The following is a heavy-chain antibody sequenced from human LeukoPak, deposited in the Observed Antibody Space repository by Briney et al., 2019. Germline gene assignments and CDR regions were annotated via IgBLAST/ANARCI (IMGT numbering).Heavy chain of an antibody. D-gene: IGHD1-26*01. Sequence: AGGSLRLSCAASGFTFSSYAMSWVRQAPGKGLEWVSAISGSGGSTYYADSVKGRFTISRDNSKNTLYLQMNSLRAEDTAVYYCAKDRSGSYHDLYYFDYWGQGTLVTVSS. V-gene: IGHV3-23*01. J-gene: IGHJ4*02. CDR1: GFTFSSYA. CDR2: ISGSGGST. CDR3: AKDRSGSYHDLYYFDY.